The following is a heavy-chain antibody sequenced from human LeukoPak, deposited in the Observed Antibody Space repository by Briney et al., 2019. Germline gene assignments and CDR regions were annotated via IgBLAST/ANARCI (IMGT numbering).Heavy chain of an antibody. D-gene: IGHD2-2*03. V-gene: IGHV3-21*01. CDR3: ARMDIVVVPAATPHYYYYYGMDV. CDR1: GFTFSSYS. Sequence: PGGSLRLSCAASGFTFSSYSMNWVRQAPGKGLEWVSSISSSSSYIYYADSVKGRFTISRGNAKNSLYLQMNSLRAEDTAVYYCARMDIVVVPAATPHYYYYYGMDVWGQGTTVTVSS. J-gene: IGHJ6*02. CDR2: ISSSSSYI.